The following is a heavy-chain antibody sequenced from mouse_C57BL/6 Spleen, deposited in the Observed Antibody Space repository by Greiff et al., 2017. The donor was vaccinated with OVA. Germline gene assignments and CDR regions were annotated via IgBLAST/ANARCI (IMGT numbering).Heavy chain of an antibody. CDR3: TREGDYDEGYYFDY. J-gene: IGHJ2*01. Sequence: EVKLVESGEGLVKPGGSLKLSCAASGFTFSSYAMSWVRQTPEKRLEWVAYISSGGDYIYYADTVKGRFTISRDNARNTLYLQMSSLKSEDTAMYYCTREGDYDEGYYFDYWGQGTTLTVSS. CDR2: ISSGGDYI. V-gene: IGHV5-9-1*02. D-gene: IGHD2-4*01. CDR1: GFTFSSYA.